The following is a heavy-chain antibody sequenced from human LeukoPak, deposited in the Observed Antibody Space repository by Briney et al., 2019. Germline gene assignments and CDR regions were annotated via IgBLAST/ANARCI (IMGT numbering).Heavy chain of an antibody. Sequence: SETLSLTCTVSGGSISSYYWSWIRQPPGKGLEWIGYIYYSGSTNYNPSLKSQVTISVDTSKNQFSLKPSSVTAADTAVYYCARRSFLKYGMDVWGQGTTVTVSS. V-gene: IGHV4-59*08. CDR2: IYYSGST. J-gene: IGHJ6*02. CDR1: GGSISSYY. CDR3: ARRSFLKYGMDV. D-gene: IGHD3-3*01.